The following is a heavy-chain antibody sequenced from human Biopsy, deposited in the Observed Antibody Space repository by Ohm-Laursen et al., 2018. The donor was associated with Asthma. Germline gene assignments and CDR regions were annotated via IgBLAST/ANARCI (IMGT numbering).Heavy chain of an antibody. D-gene: IGHD6-13*01. Sequence: GASVKVSCKPSGYTFIGCHIHWMRQAPGQGLEWMGRINPNSGGTNYAQKFQGRVTMTRDTSISTAYMEVSRLRSDDPAVYYCARGQKSAGDRWFDPWGQGTLVTVSS. CDR3: ARGQKSAGDRWFDP. CDR2: INPNSGGT. CDR1: GYTFIGCH. J-gene: IGHJ5*02. V-gene: IGHV1-2*06.